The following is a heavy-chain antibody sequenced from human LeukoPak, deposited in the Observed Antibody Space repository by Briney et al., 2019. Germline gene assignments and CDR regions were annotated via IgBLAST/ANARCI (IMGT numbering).Heavy chain of an antibody. V-gene: IGHV3-7*01. CDR1: GFTFSSYW. D-gene: IGHD3-3*01. J-gene: IGHJ3*02. Sequence: TGGSLRLSCAASGFTFSSYWMSWVRQAPGKGLEWVANIKQDGSEKYYVDSVKGRFTISRDNAENSLYLQMNSLRAEDTAVYYCASPQGAIFGVVIIDDAFDIWGQGTMVTVSS. CDR2: IKQDGSEK. CDR3: ASPQGAIFGVVIIDDAFDI.